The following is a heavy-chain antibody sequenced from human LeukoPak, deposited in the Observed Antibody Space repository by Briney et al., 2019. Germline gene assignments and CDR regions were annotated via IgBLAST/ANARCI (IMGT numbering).Heavy chain of an antibody. D-gene: IGHD3-16*02. CDR1: GGSISSSNYY. CDR2: INHSGST. Sequence: SETLSLTCTVSGGSISSSNYYWSWIRQPPGKGLEWIGEINHSGSTNYNPSLKSRVTISVDTSKNQFSLKLSSVTAADTAVYYCARVAYDYVWGSYRAWFDPWGQGTLVTVSS. V-gene: IGHV4-39*07. CDR3: ARVAYDYVWGSYRAWFDP. J-gene: IGHJ5*02.